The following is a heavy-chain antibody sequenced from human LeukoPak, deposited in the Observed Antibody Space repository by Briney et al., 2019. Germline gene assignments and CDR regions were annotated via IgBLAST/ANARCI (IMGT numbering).Heavy chain of an antibody. CDR1: GGTFSSYA. CDR2: ISAYNGNR. D-gene: IGHD3-10*01. CDR3: ARDRENYGDAFDI. J-gene: IGHJ3*02. Sequence: ASVKVSCKASGGTFSSYAISWVRQAPGQGLEWMGWISAYNGNRNYAQKFQGRVTMTTDTSTSTAYMELRSLRSDDTAVYYCARDRENYGDAFDIWGQGTMVTVSS. V-gene: IGHV1-18*01.